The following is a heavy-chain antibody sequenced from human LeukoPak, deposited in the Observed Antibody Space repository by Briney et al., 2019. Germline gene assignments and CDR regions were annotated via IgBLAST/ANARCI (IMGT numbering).Heavy chain of an antibody. CDR1: GGSINSGGYY. Sequence: PSETLSLTCTVSGGSINSGGYYWSWVRQHPGKGLEWIGYIYYSGSTYYNPSLKSRVTISVDTSKNQFSLKLSSVTAADTAVYYCARDDQENDAFDIWGQGTMVTVSS. V-gene: IGHV4-31*03. CDR2: IYYSGST. CDR3: ARDDQENDAFDI. J-gene: IGHJ3*02. D-gene: IGHD2-2*01.